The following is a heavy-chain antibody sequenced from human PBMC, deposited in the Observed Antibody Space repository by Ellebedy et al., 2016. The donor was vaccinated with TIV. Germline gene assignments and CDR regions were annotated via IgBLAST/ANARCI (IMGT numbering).Heavy chain of an antibody. V-gene: IGHV1-2*02. D-gene: IGHD4-17*01. CDR1: GYTFTGYY. J-gene: IGHJ3*02. Sequence: ASVKVSXXASGYTFTGYYMHWVRQAPGQGLEWMGWINPNSGGTNYAQKFQGRVTMTRDTSISTAYMELSSLRSEDTAVYYCARDWTVTTYDAFDIWGQGTMVTVSS. CDR2: INPNSGGT. CDR3: ARDWTVTTYDAFDI.